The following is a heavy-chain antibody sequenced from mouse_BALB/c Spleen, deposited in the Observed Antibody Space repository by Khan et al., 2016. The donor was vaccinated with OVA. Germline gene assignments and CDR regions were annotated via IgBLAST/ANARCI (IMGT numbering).Heavy chain of an antibody. CDR3: ARGDGDDEDAMDY. D-gene: IGHD2-2*01. V-gene: IGHV2-9*02. CDR2: IWAGGST. Sequence: QVQLKESGPGLVAPSQSLSITCTVSGFSLTSYGIHWVRQPPGKGLEWLGVIWAGGSTNYNSALMSRLSISKDNSKSQVFLKMNSLQTDEAAMYYCARGDGDDEDAMDYWGQGTSVTVSS. CDR1: GFSLTSYG. J-gene: IGHJ4*01.